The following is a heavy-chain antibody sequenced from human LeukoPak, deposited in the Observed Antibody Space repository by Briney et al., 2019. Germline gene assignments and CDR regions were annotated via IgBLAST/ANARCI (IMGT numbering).Heavy chain of an antibody. J-gene: IGHJ4*02. CDR3: AREGWGYYFDF. CDR1: GGSISSYY. V-gene: IGHV4-59*13. CDR2: VYYSGTT. D-gene: IGHD7-27*01. Sequence: SETLSLTCTVSGGSISSYYWSWIRQRPGKGLEWIGYVYYSGTTNYNPPLKSRVTISVDTSKTQFSLKLSSVTAADTAVYYCAREGWGYYFDFWGQGTLVTVSS.